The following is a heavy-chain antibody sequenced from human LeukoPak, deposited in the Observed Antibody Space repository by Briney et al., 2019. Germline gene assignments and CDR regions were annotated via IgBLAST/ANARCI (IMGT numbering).Heavy chain of an antibody. Sequence: GGSLRLSCAASGFTFSSYAMSWVRQAPGKGLEWVSAISGSGGSTYYADSVKGRFTISRDNSKNTLYLQMNSLRAEDTAVYHCAKRGYDILTGYYPFDYWGQGTLVTVSS. CDR2: ISGSGGST. D-gene: IGHD3-9*01. J-gene: IGHJ4*02. V-gene: IGHV3-23*01. CDR1: GFTFSSYA. CDR3: AKRGYDILTGYYPFDY.